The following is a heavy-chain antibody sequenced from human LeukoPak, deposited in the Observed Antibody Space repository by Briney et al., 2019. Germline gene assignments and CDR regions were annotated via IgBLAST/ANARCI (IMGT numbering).Heavy chain of an antibody. CDR3: ARVVTTGTYYFDY. CDR1: GDSFSSNSAT. V-gene: IGHV6-1*01. J-gene: IGHJ4*02. Sequence: SQTLSLTCAVSGDSFSSNSATWTWIRPSPSRGLEGLGRTYYRSKWYNDYAVSVKSRMTINPDTSKNQFSLQLNSVTPDDTAVYYCARVVTTGTYYFDYWGQGTLVTVSS. D-gene: IGHD1-1*01. CDR2: TYYRSKWYN.